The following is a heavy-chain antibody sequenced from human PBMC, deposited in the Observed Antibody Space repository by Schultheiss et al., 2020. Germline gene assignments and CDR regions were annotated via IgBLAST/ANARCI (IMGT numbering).Heavy chain of an antibody. CDR3: ARAGSHSSSWYQNWFDP. D-gene: IGHD6-13*01. CDR2: IYYSGST. J-gene: IGHJ5*02. CDR1: GASISGNH. V-gene: IGHV4-59*01. Sequence: SETLSLTCSVSGASISGNHWSWIRQPPGKGLEWIGYIYYSGSTNYNPSLKSRVTISVDTSKNQFSLKLSSVTAADTAVYYCARAGSHSSSWYQNWFDPWGQGTLVTVSS.